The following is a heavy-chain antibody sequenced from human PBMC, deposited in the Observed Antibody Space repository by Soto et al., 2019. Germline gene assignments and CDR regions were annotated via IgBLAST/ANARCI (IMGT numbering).Heavy chain of an antibody. D-gene: IGHD3-10*01. Sequence: ESGGGVVQPGRSLRLSCAASGFTFSSYGMHWVRQAPGKGLEWVAVIWYDGSNKYYADSVKGRFTISRDNSKNTLYLQMNSLRAEDTAVYYCAREDPGHYYYYYYMDVWGKGTTVTVSS. CDR2: IWYDGSNK. CDR3: AREDPGHYYYYYYMDV. V-gene: IGHV3-33*01. J-gene: IGHJ6*03. CDR1: GFTFSSYG.